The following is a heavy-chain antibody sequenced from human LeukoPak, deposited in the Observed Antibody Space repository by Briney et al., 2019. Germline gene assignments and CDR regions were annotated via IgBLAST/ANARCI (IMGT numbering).Heavy chain of an antibody. CDR3: ARGGSPSYYWFDP. Sequence: GASLKGSCKGSGGTFSSYAISWVRHGPGQGLEWGGRTTPILRIANDAQKFQGRVTITADKSTSTAYMELSSLRSEDTAVSYCARGGSPSYYWFDPWGQGTLVTVSS. CDR1: GGTFSSYA. D-gene: IGHD3-10*01. V-gene: IGHV1-69*04. J-gene: IGHJ5*02. CDR2: TTPILRIA.